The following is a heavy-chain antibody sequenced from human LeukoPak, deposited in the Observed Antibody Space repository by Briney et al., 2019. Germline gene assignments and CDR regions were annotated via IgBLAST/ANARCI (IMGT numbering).Heavy chain of an antibody. J-gene: IGHJ6*03. V-gene: IGHV3-30*02. CDR2: IRYDGSNK. D-gene: IGHD2-15*01. Sequence: GGSLRLSCAASGFTFSSYGMYWVRQAPGKGLEWVAFIRYDGSNKYYADSVKGRFTISRDNAKNSLFLQMNSLRAEDTAVYYCARVLRYCSGGNCYSGGLGYMDVWGKGTTVTISS. CDR1: GFTFSSYG. CDR3: ARVLRYCSGGNCYSGGLGYMDV.